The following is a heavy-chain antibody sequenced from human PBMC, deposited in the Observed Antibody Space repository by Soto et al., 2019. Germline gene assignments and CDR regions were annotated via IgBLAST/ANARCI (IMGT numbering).Heavy chain of an antibody. V-gene: IGHV5-51*01. Sequence: PGESLKISCKGSGYSFTTYWIAWVRQMPGKGLEWMGTIYPGDSDTRYSPSFQGQVIISADKSISTAYLQWSSLKTSDTAIYYCARSESSSWPSDSWGQGTLVTVSS. D-gene: IGHD2-2*01. CDR3: ARSESSSWPSDS. CDR2: IYPGDSDT. J-gene: IGHJ4*02. CDR1: GYSFTTYW.